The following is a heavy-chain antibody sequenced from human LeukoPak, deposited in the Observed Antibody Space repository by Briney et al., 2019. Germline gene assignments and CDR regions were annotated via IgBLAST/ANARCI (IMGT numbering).Heavy chain of an antibody. CDR2: ISYDGSNK. V-gene: IGHV3-30-3*01. D-gene: IGHD4-17*01. J-gene: IGHJ4*02. CDR1: GFTFSSYA. CDR3: ARWGYGDRGNY. Sequence: GGSLRLSCAASGFTFSSYAMHWVRRAPGKGLEWVAVISYDGSNKYYADSVKGRFTISRDNSKNTLYLQMNSLRAEDTAVYYCARWGYGDRGNYWGQGTLVTVSS.